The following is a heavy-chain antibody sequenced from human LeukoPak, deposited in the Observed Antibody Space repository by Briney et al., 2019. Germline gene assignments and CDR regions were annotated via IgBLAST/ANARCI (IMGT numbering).Heavy chain of an antibody. CDR2: IRYDGSNK. CDR3: AKVYCSSTSCPHNLDY. CDR1: GFTLSSYG. V-gene: IGHV3-30*02. J-gene: IGHJ4*02. Sequence: SGGSLRLSCAASGFTLSSYGMHWVRQAPGKGLEWVAFIRYDGSNKYYADSVKGRFTISRDNSKNTLYLQMNSLRAEDTAVYYCAKVYCSSTSCPHNLDYWGQGTLVTVSS. D-gene: IGHD2-2*01.